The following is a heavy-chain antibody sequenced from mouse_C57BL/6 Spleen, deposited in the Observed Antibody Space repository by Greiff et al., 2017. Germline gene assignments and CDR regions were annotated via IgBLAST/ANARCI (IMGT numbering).Heavy chain of an antibody. CDR2: IWGVGST. CDR3: ASRLREGTWFAY. Sequence: VKLVESGPGLVAPSQSLSITCTVSGFSLTSYGVDWVRQSPGKGLEWLGVIWGVGSTNYNSALKSRLSISKDNSKSQVFLKMNSLQTDDTAMYYCASRLREGTWFAYWGQGTLVTVSA. V-gene: IGHV2-6*01. D-gene: IGHD2-4*01. J-gene: IGHJ3*01. CDR1: GFSLTSYG.